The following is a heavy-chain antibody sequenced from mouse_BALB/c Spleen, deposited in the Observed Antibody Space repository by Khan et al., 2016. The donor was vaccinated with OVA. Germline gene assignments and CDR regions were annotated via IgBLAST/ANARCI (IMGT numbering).Heavy chain of an antibody. CDR2: IFPGTGTT. Sequence: QVRLQQSGAELVKPGASVKLSCKTFGYTFTNYWIQWVKQRPGQGLGWIGQIFPGTGTTYYNENFKAKATLTLDTSSSTAYMQLSSLTSEDSAVYFCARGYFGNYEFAYWGQGTLVTVSA. CDR1: GYTFTNYW. V-gene: IGHV1S132*01. J-gene: IGHJ3*01. D-gene: IGHD2-1*01. CDR3: ARGYFGNYEFAY.